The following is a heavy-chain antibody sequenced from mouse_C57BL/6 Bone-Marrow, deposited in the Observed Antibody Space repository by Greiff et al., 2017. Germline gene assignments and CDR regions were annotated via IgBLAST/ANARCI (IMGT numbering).Heavy chain of an antibody. V-gene: IGHV1-75*01. Sequence: VQGVESGPELVKPGASVKISCKASGYTFTDYYINWVKQRPGQGLEWIGWIFPGSGSTYYNEKFKGKATLTVDKSSSTAYMLLSSLTSEDSAVYFCARSSIYYGLWGYWGQGTTLTVSS. CDR3: ARSSIYYGLWGY. CDR2: IFPGSGST. J-gene: IGHJ2*01. CDR1: GYTFTDYY. D-gene: IGHD2-1*01.